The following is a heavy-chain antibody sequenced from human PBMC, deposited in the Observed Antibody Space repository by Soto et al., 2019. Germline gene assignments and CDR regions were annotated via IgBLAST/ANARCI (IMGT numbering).Heavy chain of an antibody. J-gene: IGHJ6*02. CDR1: GYTFTSYG. CDR2: ISAYNGNT. V-gene: IGHV1-18*01. CDR3: TYDSSGYYPSGMDV. D-gene: IGHD3-22*01. Sequence: QVQLVQSGAEVKKPGASVKVSCKASGYTFTSYGISWVRQAPGQGLEWMGWISAYNGNTNYAQKLQGRVTMTTDTSTSTAYMELRSLKSDDTAVYYCTYDSSGYYPSGMDVWGQGTTVTVSS.